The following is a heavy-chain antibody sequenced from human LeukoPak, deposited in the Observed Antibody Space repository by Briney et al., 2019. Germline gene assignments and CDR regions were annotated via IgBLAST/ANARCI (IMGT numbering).Heavy chain of an antibody. J-gene: IGHJ2*01. CDR3: AKDLMPTSSWGHYWYFDL. CDR1: GGSFSGYY. CDR2: INHSGST. D-gene: IGHD6-13*01. Sequence: SETLSLTCAVYGGSFSGYYWSWSRQRPGKGLGWMGEINHSGSTDYNPSLKSRVTISLDTAKNQISLNLTSVTAADTAMYYCAKDLMPTSSWGHYWYFDLWGRGTLVTVSS. V-gene: IGHV4-34*01.